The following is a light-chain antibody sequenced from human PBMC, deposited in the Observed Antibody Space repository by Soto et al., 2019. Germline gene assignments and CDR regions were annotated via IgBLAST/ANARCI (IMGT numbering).Light chain of an antibody. CDR1: SSDVGGYNF. J-gene: IGLJ2*01. CDR2: DVS. CDR3: SSYTSSSTVV. Sequence: QSVLTQPASVSGSPGQSITISCTGTSSDVGGYNFVSWYQQHPGKAPQLMIYDVSHRPSGVSNRFSGSKSGNTASLTISGLQAEDEADYYCSSYTSSSTVVFGGGTQLTVL. V-gene: IGLV2-14*03.